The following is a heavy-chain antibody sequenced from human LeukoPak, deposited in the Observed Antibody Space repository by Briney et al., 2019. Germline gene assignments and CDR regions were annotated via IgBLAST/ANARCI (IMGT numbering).Heavy chain of an antibody. CDR1: GFTFSSYA. CDR2: ISGGGDST. CDR3: AKGQEFLEWIYDY. D-gene: IGHD3-3*01. J-gene: IGHJ4*02. Sequence: GGSLRLSCAASGFTFSSYAMNWVRQAPGKGLEWVSAISGGGDSTYYADSVRGRFTISRDNSKNTLFLQLSGLRAEDTAVYYCAKGQEFLEWIYDYWGQGTLVTVSS. V-gene: IGHV3-23*01.